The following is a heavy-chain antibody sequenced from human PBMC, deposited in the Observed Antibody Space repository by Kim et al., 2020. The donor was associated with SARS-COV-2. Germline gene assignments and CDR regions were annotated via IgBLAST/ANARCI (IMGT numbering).Heavy chain of an antibody. V-gene: IGHV4-39*01. D-gene: IGHD3-10*01. CDR3: ARHEGGLLWFGEPPAWYFDY. J-gene: IGHJ4*02. Sequence: RVTISVDTSKNQFSLKLSSVTAADTAVYYCARHEGGLLWFGEPPAWYFDYWGQGTLVTVSS.